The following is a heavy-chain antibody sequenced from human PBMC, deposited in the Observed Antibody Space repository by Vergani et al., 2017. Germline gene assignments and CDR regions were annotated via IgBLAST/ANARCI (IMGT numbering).Heavy chain of an antibody. CDR2: IKSTFDRGTT. CDR1: GFSFRNAW. J-gene: IGHJ6*02. D-gene: IGHD2-8*02. V-gene: IGHV3-15*07. CDR3: TTNPRYWCYGSRYWLRDPHYYGMDV. Sequence: EVQLVESGGGIVKPGGSLRLSCVASGFSFRNAWMNWVRRTPGKGLEWVGRIKSTFDRGTTDYAAAVKGRFTISRDDSKNTLFLQMNGLKTEDIGVYYFTTNPRYWCYGSRYWLRDPHYYGMDVWGQGTTVTVSS.